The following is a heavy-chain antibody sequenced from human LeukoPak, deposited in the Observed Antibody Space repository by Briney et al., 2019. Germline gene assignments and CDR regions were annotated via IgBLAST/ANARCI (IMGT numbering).Heavy chain of an antibody. CDR2: IYHSGST. V-gene: IGHV4-38-2*01. J-gene: IGHJ4*02. D-gene: IGHD4-17*01. Sequence: SETLSLTCAVSGYSISSGYYWGWIRQPPGKGLEWIGSIYHSGSTYYNPSLKSRVTISVDTPKNQFSLKLSSVTAADTAVYYCARSDYGDFTTYYFDYWGQGTLVTVSS. CDR3: ARSDYGDFTTYYFDY. CDR1: GYSISSGYY.